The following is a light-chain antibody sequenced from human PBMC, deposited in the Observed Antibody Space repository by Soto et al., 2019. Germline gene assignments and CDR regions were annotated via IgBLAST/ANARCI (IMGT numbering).Light chain of an antibody. CDR1: SSNIGAGYD. Sequence: SVLTQQPSVSGAPGQKVTISCTGSSSNIGAGYDVHWYQQLPGTAPKLLIYGNSNRPSGVPDRFSGSKSGTSASLAITGLQAEDEADFYCQSHDSSLSAYVFGTGTKVTVL. J-gene: IGLJ1*01. V-gene: IGLV1-40*01. CDR3: QSHDSSLSAYV. CDR2: GNS.